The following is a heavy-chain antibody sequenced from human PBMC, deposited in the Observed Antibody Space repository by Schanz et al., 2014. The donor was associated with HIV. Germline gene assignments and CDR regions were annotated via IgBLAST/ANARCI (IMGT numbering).Heavy chain of an antibody. Sequence: QAQLVESGGGVVQPGRSLRLSCAASGFSFSSYGMHWVRQAPGKGLEWVSVMWSDGNNKFYADSVKGRFTISRDTSKKTVYLQMNSLRGEDSGVYYCARDRVETVVSYYYYYGMDVWGQGTTVIVSS. D-gene: IGHD2-15*01. CDR3: ARDRVETVVSYYYYYGMDV. CDR2: MWSDGNNK. CDR1: GFSFSSYG. V-gene: IGHV3-33*01. J-gene: IGHJ6*02.